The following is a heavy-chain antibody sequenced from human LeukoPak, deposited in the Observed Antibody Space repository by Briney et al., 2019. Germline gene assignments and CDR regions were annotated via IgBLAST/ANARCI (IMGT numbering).Heavy chain of an antibody. Sequence: PGGSLRLSCAASGFTFSNFWMHWVRQVPGKGLVWVARINSDGSATNYADSVKGRFPISRDNAKNTLYLQMNGLRADDTAVYYCVRVGGTYSPLNYWGQGTLVTVSS. D-gene: IGHD1-26*01. CDR3: VRVGGTYSPLNY. V-gene: IGHV3-74*01. CDR1: GFTFSNFW. CDR2: INSDGSAT. J-gene: IGHJ4*02.